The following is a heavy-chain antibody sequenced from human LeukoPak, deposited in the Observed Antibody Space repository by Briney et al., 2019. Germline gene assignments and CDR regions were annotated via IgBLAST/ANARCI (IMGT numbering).Heavy chain of an antibody. CDR2: ISSSSSYI. J-gene: IGHJ4*02. CDR3: AREVGYSSGYPLDY. V-gene: IGHV3-21*01. D-gene: IGHD3-22*01. Sequence: GGSLRLSCAASGFPFSTHSLNRVRQAPGKGLEWVSSISSSSSYIYYADSVKGRFTIFRDNAKNSLYLQMNSLRAEDTAVYYCAREVGYSSGYPLDYWGQGTLVTVSS. CDR1: GFPFSTHS.